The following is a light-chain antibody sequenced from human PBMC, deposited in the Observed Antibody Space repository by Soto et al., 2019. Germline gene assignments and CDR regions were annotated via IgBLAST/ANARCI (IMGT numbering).Light chain of an antibody. Sequence: QSVLTQPPSASGSPGQSVTISCTGTSSDVGGYHYVSWYQQHPGKAPKLIISEVTQRPSGVPDRFSGSKSGNTASLTVSGLQADDEADYYCSSYAVNNNYVFGSGTKLTVL. CDR3: SSYAVNNNYV. CDR1: SSDVGGYHY. V-gene: IGLV2-8*01. J-gene: IGLJ1*01. CDR2: EVT.